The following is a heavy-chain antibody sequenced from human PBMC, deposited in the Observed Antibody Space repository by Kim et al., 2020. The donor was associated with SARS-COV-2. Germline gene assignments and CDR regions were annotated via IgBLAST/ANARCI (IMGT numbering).Heavy chain of an antibody. J-gene: IGHJ4*02. Sequence: PSLRSRVTISVDTSKNQFSLKLSSVTAADTAVYYCARGEIQLWLRNYFDYWGQGTLVTVSS. V-gene: IGHV4-34*01. D-gene: IGHD5-18*01. CDR3: ARGEIQLWLRNYFDY.